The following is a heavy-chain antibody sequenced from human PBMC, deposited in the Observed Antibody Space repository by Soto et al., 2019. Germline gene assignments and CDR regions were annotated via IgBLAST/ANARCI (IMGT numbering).Heavy chain of an antibody. V-gene: IGHV1-18*01. Sequence: ASVKVSCKASGYTFTSYGISWVLQAPGQGLEWMGWISAYNGNTNYAQKLQGRVTMTTDTSTSTAYMELRSPRSDDTAVYYCARDPPYDSSGYYDSDYWGQGTLVTVSS. CDR3: ARDPPYDSSGYYDSDY. CDR1: GYTFTSYG. J-gene: IGHJ4*02. D-gene: IGHD3-22*01. CDR2: ISAYNGNT.